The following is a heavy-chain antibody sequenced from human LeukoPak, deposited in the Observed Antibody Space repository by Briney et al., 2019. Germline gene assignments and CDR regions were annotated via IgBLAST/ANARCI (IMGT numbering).Heavy chain of an antibody. Sequence: SETLSLTCTVSGGSISSSSYYWGWIRQPPGKGLEWIGSIYYSGSTYYNPSLKSRVTISVDTSKNQFSLKLSSVTAADTAVYYCARDQYAVRGVMGAFDIWGQGTMVTVSS. D-gene: IGHD3-10*01. CDR3: ARDQYAVRGVMGAFDI. CDR1: GGSISSSSYY. CDR2: IYYSGST. J-gene: IGHJ3*02. V-gene: IGHV4-39*07.